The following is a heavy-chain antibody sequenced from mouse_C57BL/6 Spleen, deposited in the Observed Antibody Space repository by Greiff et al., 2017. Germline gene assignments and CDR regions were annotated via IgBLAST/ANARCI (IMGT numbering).Heavy chain of an antibody. CDR1: GYTFTDYE. D-gene: IGHD2-1*01. CDR3: TTGNYVFDD. J-gene: IGHJ2*01. Sequence: QVQLQQSGAELVRPGASVTLSCKASGYTFTDYEMHWVKQTPVHGLEWIGAIDPETGGTAYNQKFKGKAILTADKSSSTAYMELRSLTSDDSAVYYCTTGNYVFDDWGQGTTLTVSS. CDR2: IDPETGGT. V-gene: IGHV1-15*01.